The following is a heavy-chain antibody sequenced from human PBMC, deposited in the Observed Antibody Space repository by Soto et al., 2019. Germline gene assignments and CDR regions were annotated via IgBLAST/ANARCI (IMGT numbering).Heavy chain of an antibody. CDR2: ISSNGGST. Sequence: GGSLRLSCAASGFTFSSYAMHWVRQAPGKGLEYVSAISSNGGSTYYANSVKGRFTISRDNSKNTLYLQMGSLRAEDMAVYYCARTRQYYYDRSGYYFDYWGQGTLVTVSS. CDR1: GFTFSSYA. CDR3: ARTRQYYYDRSGYYFDY. J-gene: IGHJ4*02. D-gene: IGHD3-22*01. V-gene: IGHV3-64*01.